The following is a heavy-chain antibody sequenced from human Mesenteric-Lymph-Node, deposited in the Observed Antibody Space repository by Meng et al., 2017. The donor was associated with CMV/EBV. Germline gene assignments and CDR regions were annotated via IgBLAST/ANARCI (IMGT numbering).Heavy chain of an antibody. D-gene: IGHD2/OR15-2a*01. Sequence: GGSLRLSCAASGFPFSSHGMHWVRQAPGKGLEWVAVISNDGRNTYYVGSVKGRFTIFRDNSKNTLYLEMRSLRVDDTAIYYCARDRGISCGKNLCPGDHYYGLDVWGQGTTVTVSS. V-gene: IGHV3-30*03. CDR1: GFPFSSHG. J-gene: IGHJ6*02. CDR3: ARDRGISCGKNLCPGDHYYGLDV. CDR2: ISNDGRNT.